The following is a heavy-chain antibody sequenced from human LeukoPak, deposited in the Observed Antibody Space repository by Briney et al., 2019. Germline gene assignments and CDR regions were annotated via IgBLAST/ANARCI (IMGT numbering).Heavy chain of an antibody. J-gene: IGHJ6*03. CDR3: ARDPYSGTYGDTYYYYMDV. D-gene: IGHD1-26*01. Sequence: MPGGSLRLSCAASGFSFSSYNMNWVRQTPGKGLEWASSITSSSTYTFYADSVKGRFTISRDNARNSLYLQMNSLRAEDTAVYYCARDPYSGTYGDTYYYYMDVWGKGTTVTISS. CDR2: ITSSSTYT. V-gene: IGHV3-21*01. CDR1: GFSFSSYN.